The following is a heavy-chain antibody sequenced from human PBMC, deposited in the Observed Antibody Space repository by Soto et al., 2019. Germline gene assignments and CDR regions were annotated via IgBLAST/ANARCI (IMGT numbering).Heavy chain of an antibody. CDR3: ARDDCSSTSCYRMDV. J-gene: IGHJ6*02. CDR2: ISSSSSYM. Sequence: GGSLRLSCAASGFTFSSYSMNWVRQAPGKGLEWVSSISSSSSYMYYADSVKGRFTISRDNAKNSLYLQMNSLRAEDTAVYYCARDDCSSTSCYRMDVWGQGTTVTAS. D-gene: IGHD2-2*02. V-gene: IGHV3-21*01. CDR1: GFTFSSYS.